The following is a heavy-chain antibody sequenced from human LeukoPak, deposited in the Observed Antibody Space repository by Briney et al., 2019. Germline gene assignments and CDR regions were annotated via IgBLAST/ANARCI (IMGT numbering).Heavy chain of an antibody. V-gene: IGHV1-24*01. D-gene: IGHD3-22*01. J-gene: IGHJ4*02. CDR1: GYTLTELS. Sequence: GASVKVSCKVSGYTLTELSMHWVRQAPGKGLEWMGGFDPEDGETIYAQKFQGRVTMTEDTSTDTAYMELSSLRPEDTAVYYCATGDNYYDSSGYSHWGQGTLVTVSS. CDR2: FDPEDGET. CDR3: ATGDNYYDSSGYSH.